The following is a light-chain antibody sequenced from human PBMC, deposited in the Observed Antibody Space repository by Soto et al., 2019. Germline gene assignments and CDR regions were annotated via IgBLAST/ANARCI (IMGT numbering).Light chain of an antibody. CDR1: QSVSSSY. CDR2: GAS. Sequence: EIVLTQSPGTLSLSPGERATLSCRASQSVSSSYLAWYQQTPGQAPRLLIYGASSRATGIPDRFSGSGSEPYFTLTISRLEPEDFAVYYCQQYGSSPYTFGQGTKLEIK. CDR3: QQYGSSPYT. V-gene: IGKV3-20*01. J-gene: IGKJ2*01.